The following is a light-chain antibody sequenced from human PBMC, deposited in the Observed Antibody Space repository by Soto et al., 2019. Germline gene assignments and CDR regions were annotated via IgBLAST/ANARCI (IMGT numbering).Light chain of an antibody. CDR3: NSYTTINTSV. V-gene: IGLV2-14*01. CDR2: EVS. CDR1: SSDIGAYNY. Sequence: QSVLTQPASVSGAPGQSITISCTGTSSDIGAYNYVSWYQQYPGQAPKLLIYEVSSRPSGVSHRFSGSKSVNTASLTISGLQAEDEAHYYCNSYTTINTSVFGTGTKVTVL. J-gene: IGLJ1*01.